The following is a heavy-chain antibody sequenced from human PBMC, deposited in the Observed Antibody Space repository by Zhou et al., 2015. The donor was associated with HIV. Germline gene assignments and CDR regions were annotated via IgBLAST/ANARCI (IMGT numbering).Heavy chain of an antibody. CDR1: GYTFTSYG. D-gene: IGHD2-2*01. V-gene: IGHV1-18*01. Sequence: QVQLVQSGAEVKKPGSSVKVSCKASGYTFTSYGISWVRQAPGQGLEWMGWISAYNGNTNYAQKLQGRVTMTTDTSTSTAYMELRSLRSDDTAVYYCAREDIVVVPAAHIWYWFDPVGPGNPGPPSP. CDR3: AREDIVVVPAAHIWYWFDP. J-gene: IGHJ5*02. CDR2: ISAYNGNT.